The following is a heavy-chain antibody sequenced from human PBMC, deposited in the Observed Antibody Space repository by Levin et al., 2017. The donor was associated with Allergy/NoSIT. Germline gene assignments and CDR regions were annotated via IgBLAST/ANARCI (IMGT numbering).Heavy chain of an antibody. J-gene: IGHJ5*02. CDR2: IYYSGST. CDR3: ARLLHAAYDFWSGYYPPRNWFDP. D-gene: IGHD3-3*01. V-gene: IGHV4-39*01. CDR1: GGSISSSSYY. Sequence: SETLSLTCTVSGGSISSSSYYWGWIRQPPGKGLEWIGCIYYSGSTYYNPSLKSRVTISVDTSKNQFPLKLSFVTAADTAVYYCARLLHAAYDFWSGYYPPRNWFDPWGQGTLVTVSS.